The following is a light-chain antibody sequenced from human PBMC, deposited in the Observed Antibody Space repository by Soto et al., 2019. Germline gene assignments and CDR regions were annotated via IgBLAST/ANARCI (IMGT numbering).Light chain of an antibody. CDR3: SSFTGSDNP. J-gene: IGLJ2*01. Sequence: QSVLTQPASVSGSPGQSITISCTGTSSDVGGYNSVCWHQQHPGKAPKLMIYEVSQRPSGVPDRFSGSKSGNTASLTVSGLQLEDEADYYCSSFTGSDNPFGGGTKLTVL. CDR2: EVS. CDR1: SSDVGGYNS. V-gene: IGLV2-8*01.